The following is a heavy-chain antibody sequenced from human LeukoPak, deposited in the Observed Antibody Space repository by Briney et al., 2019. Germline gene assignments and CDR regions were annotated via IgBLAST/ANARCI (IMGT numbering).Heavy chain of an antibody. D-gene: IGHD5-12*01. J-gene: IGHJ4*02. CDR1: GFTFSSYS. Sequence: GRSLRLSCAASGFTFSSYSMNWVRQPPGNGLEWVSCISSSSSTIYYADSVQGRFTISRDNAKSSLYLQMNSLRAEDTAVYYCAREEVAMIIDYWGQGTLVTVSS. V-gene: IGHV3-48*01. CDR2: ISSSSSTI. CDR3: AREEVAMIIDY.